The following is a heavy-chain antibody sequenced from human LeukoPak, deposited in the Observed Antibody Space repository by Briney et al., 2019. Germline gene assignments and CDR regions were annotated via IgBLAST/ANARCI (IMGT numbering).Heavy chain of an antibody. J-gene: IGHJ5*02. Sequence: GGSLRLSCAASGITFSAYGMHWVRQAPGEGLEWVAVISNDGDYTYYADSVKGRFTISRDNSENTLYLQMNSLRVEDTAVYYCAKDRTWGGGYARGCGDLSWGQGTLVSVSS. D-gene: IGHD6-19*01. CDR3: AKDRTWGGGYARGCGDLS. V-gene: IGHV3-30*18. CDR1: GITFSAYG. CDR2: ISNDGDYT.